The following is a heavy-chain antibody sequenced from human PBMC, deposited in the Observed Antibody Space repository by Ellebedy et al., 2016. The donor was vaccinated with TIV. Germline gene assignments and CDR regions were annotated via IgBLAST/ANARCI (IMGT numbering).Heavy chain of an antibody. D-gene: IGHD3-22*01. CDR3: VADSPPDYYDSSGYRGLEAFDI. CDR1: GHTFTSYD. J-gene: IGHJ3*02. Sequence: ASVKVSCKASGHTFTSYDINWVRQATGQGLEWMGWMNPNSGNTGYAQKFQGRVTMTRDTSISTAYMELSSLRSEDTAVYYCVADSPPDYYDSSGYRGLEAFDIWGQGTMVTVSS. V-gene: IGHV1-8*01. CDR2: MNPNSGNT.